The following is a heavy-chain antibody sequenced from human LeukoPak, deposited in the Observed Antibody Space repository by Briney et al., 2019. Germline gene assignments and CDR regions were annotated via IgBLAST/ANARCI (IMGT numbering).Heavy chain of an antibody. Sequence: ASVKVSCKASGYTFTSYAMHWVRQAPGQRLEWMGWINAGNGNTKYSQKFQGRVTMTTDTSTSTAYMELRSLRSDDTAVYYCARGNGDYVPDPWGQGTLVTVSS. J-gene: IGHJ5*02. D-gene: IGHD4-17*01. CDR1: GYTFTSYA. V-gene: IGHV1-3*01. CDR3: ARGNGDYVPDP. CDR2: INAGNGNT.